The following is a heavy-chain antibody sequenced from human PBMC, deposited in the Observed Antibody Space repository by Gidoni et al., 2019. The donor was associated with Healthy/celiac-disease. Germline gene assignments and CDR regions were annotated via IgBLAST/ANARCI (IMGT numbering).Heavy chain of an antibody. V-gene: IGHV1-18*01. CDR2: ISTYNGNT. CDR1: GYTFTSYG. D-gene: IGHD3-22*01. J-gene: IGHJ4*02. CDR3: ACLAHYDSRFFDY. Sequence: QVQLVHSRAEVKTPASSVKFSCKPSGYTFTSYGISWVRPAPGQGLEWMGWISTYNGNTNDAQKLQGRVTMTTDTSTSTAYMELRSLRSDDTAVYYCACLAHYDSRFFDYWGQGTLVNVSS.